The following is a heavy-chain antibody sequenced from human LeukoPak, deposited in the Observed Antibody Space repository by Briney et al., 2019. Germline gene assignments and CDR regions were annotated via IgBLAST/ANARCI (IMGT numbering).Heavy chain of an antibody. CDR3: AKGRPYDYVWGTYRTGFDS. D-gene: IGHD3-16*02. Sequence: GGSLRLSCAASGFTFSSYTMSRVRQAPGERLEWVSAISPSGGSTYYADSVKGRFTISRDNSKNTLYLQMNSLRAEDTAVYYCAKGRPYDYVWGTYRTGFDSWGQGTLVTVSS. CDR2: ISPSGGST. V-gene: IGHV3-23*01. J-gene: IGHJ4*02. CDR1: GFTFSSYT.